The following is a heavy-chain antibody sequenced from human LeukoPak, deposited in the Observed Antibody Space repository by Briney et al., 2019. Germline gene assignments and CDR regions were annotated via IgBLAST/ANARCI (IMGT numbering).Heavy chain of an antibody. J-gene: IGHJ3*02. V-gene: IGHV3-64*01. CDR3: ARDGLVTNDAFDI. CDR1: GFTFSNYA. Sequence: RAGGSLRLSCAASGFTFSNYAMHRVRQAPGKGLEYVSAISSNGGYTDYANSVKGRFTISRDNSKNTLYLQIGSLRAEDMAVYYCARDGLVTNDAFDIWGQGTMVTVSS. D-gene: IGHD3/OR15-3a*01. CDR2: ISSNGGYT.